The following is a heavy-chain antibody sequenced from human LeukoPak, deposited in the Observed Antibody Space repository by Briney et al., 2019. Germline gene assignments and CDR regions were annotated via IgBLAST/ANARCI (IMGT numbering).Heavy chain of an antibody. CDR3: ARGLYGSGSYSDY. CDR2: ITSSSSYI. CDR1: EFTFSSYS. J-gene: IGHJ4*02. D-gene: IGHD3-10*01. Sequence: GGSLGLSCAASEFTFSSYSMNWVRQAPGKGLEWVSSITSSSSYIYYADLVKGRFTISRDNAKNSLYLQMNSLRAEDTAVYYCARGLYGSGSYSDYWGQGTLVTVSS. V-gene: IGHV3-21*01.